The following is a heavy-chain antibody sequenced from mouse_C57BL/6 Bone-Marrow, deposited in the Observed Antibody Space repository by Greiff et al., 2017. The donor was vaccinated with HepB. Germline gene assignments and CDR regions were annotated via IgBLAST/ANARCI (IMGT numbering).Heavy chain of an antibody. D-gene: IGHD1-1*01. CDR1: GFNIKDDY. Sequence: EVQLQQSGAELVRPGASVKLSCTASGFNIKDDYMHWVKQRPEQGLEWIGWIDPENGDTEYASKFQGKATITADTSSNTAYLQLSSLTSEDTAVYYCTTWGLIYCGGFAYWGQGTLVTVSA. J-gene: IGHJ3*01. CDR3: TTWGLIYCGGFAY. CDR2: IDPENGDT. V-gene: IGHV14-4*01.